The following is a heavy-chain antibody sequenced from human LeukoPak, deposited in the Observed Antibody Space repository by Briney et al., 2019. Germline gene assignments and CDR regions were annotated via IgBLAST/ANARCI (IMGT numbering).Heavy chain of an antibody. Sequence: GGSVRLSCAASGFTFSSYATSWARQAPGKGLEWVSLISGSGRSTYYADSVKGPFTISRDNSKNTLYLQMNSLRVEDTAVYYCAKGNIAARQDIMDVWGQGTPVTVSS. V-gene: IGHV3-23*01. D-gene: IGHD6-6*01. CDR2: ISGSGRST. CDR3: AKGNIAARQDIMDV. J-gene: IGHJ6*02. CDR1: GFTFSSYA.